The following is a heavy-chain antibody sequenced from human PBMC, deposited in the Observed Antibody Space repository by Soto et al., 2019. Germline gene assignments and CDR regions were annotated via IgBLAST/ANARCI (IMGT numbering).Heavy chain of an antibody. J-gene: IGHJ6*02. CDR1: GDNFKKNV. D-gene: IGHD3-10*01. CDR2: TIPALGKP. V-gene: IGHV1-69*01. CDR3: ARGPFRPSAMDV. Sequence: QVQLMQSGAEIKKPGSSVKVSCKTSGDNFKKNVFTWVRLAPGQGLEWMGGTIPALGKPHYIEKFQGRVTITVDEATRTVYMEVRDLTSEDTAIYYCARGPFRPSAMDVWGQGTTVTVSS.